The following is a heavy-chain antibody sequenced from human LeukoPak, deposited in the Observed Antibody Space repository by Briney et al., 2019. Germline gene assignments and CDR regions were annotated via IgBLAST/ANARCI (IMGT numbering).Heavy chain of an antibody. V-gene: IGHV3-23*01. J-gene: IGHJ4*02. CDR3: ARRGESTSYGDYRFDY. CDR2: ISGSSGLT. CDR1: GFTFSNYA. Sequence: PGGSLRLSCAAPGFTFSNYAMSWVRQAPGRGLEWVSAISGSSGLTYYADSVKGRFTISRDNSKNTLFLQMNSLRAEDTAVYYCARRGESTSYGDYRFDYWGQGTLVTVSS. D-gene: IGHD4-17*01.